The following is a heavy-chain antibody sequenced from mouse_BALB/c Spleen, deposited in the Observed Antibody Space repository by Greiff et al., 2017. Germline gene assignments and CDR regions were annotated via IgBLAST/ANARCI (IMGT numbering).Heavy chain of an antibody. CDR2: IDPANGNT. J-gene: IGHJ4*01. CDR1: GFNIKDTY. V-gene: IGHV14-3*02. CDR3: ARTTVVAYYSAMDY. Sequence: EVQLQQSGAELVKPGASVKLSCTASGFNIKDTYMHWVKQRPEQGLEWIGRIDPANGNTKYDPKFQGKATITADTSSNTAYLQLSSLTSEDTAVYYCARTTVVAYYSAMDYWGQGTSVTVSS. D-gene: IGHD1-1*01.